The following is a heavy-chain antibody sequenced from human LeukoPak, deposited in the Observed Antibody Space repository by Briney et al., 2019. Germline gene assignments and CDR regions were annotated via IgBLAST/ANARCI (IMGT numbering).Heavy chain of an antibody. Sequence: SETLSLTCIVSGGSVSSYYWTWIRQPPGKGLEWIGYIYNSGSTNYNPSLKSRVTISVDTSKNQFSLKLSSVTAADTAVYYCARDTDSSGYYDPWGQGTLVTVSS. V-gene: IGHV4-59*02. CDR1: GGSVSSYY. CDR2: IYNSGST. J-gene: IGHJ5*02. D-gene: IGHD3-22*01. CDR3: ARDTDSSGYYDP.